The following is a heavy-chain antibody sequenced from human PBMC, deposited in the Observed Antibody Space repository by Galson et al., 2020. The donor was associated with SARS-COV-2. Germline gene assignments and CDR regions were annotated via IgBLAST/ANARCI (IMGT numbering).Heavy chain of an antibody. J-gene: IGHJ6*02. CDR1: GFTFSSYS. V-gene: IGHV3-48*01. CDR2: ISSSSSTI. Sequence: GGSLRLSCAASGFTFSSYSMNWVRQAPGKGLEWVSYISSSSSTIYYADSVKGRFTISRDNAKNSLYLQMNSLRAEDTAVYYCARVYCSGGSCYSFYYYYGMYVWGQGTTVTVSS. CDR3: ARVYCSGGSCYSFYYYYGMYV. D-gene: IGHD2-15*01.